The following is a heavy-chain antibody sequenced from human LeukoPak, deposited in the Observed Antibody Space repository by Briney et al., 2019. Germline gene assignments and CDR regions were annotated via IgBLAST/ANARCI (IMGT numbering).Heavy chain of an antibody. D-gene: IGHD4-17*01. CDR3: AKDIVRATVTTGFGYMDV. J-gene: IGHJ6*03. CDR2: ISYDGINK. Sequence: GGSLRLSCAASGFLFSSYAMHWVRQAPGKGLEWVAVISYDGINKYYEDSVKGRFTISRDNSKNTLYLQMNSLRAEDTAVYYCAKDIVRATVTTGFGYMDVWGKGTTVTVSS. CDR1: GFLFSSYA. V-gene: IGHV3-30*18.